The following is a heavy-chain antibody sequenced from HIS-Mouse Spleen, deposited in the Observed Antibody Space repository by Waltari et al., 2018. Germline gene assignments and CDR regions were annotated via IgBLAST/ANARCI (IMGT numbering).Heavy chain of an antibody. Sequence: VTLRESGPALVTPTQTLTRTCTLSGFSLITVGLCVSWICQPPGKALEWLARIDWDDDKYYSTSLKTRLTISKDTSKNQVVLTMTNMDPVDTATYYCARIAEGYSSGWYAFDYWGQGTLVTVSS. D-gene: IGHD6-19*01. CDR3: ARIAEGYSSGWYAFDY. J-gene: IGHJ4*02. CDR2: IDWDDDK. V-gene: IGHV2-70*11. CDR1: GFSLITVGLC.